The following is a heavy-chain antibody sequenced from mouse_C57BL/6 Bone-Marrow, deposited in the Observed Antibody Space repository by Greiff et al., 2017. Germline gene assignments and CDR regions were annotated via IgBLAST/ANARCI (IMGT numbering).Heavy chain of an antibody. CDR1: GFTFSSYA. D-gene: IGHD1-3*01. Sequence: DVQLVESGGGLVKPGGSLKLSCAASGFTFSSYAMSWVRQTPEKRLEWVATISDGGSYNYYPDNVKGRFTISRDNAKNNMYLQMSQLKAEDTAIYYSAREEEVFFDYWGRGTALTVSA. J-gene: IGHJ2*01. CDR2: ISDGGSYN. V-gene: IGHV5-4*01. CDR3: AREEEVFFDY.